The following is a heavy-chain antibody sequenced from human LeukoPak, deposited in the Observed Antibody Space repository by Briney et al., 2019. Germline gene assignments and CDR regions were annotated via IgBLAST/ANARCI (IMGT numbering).Heavy chain of an antibody. J-gene: IGHJ4*02. CDR1: GFSFSSYW. D-gene: IGHD6-13*01. CDR2: IKQEGSAR. CDR3: ARDPGIAAAGTVGYFDS. Sequence: GGSLRLSCVASGFSFSSYWMSWVRQTPGKGLEWVANIKQEGSARYYVDSVTGRFTISRDNAMNSLYLQMNSLRVEDTAVYYCARDPGIAAAGTVGYFDSWGQGTLVIVSS. V-gene: IGHV3-7*01.